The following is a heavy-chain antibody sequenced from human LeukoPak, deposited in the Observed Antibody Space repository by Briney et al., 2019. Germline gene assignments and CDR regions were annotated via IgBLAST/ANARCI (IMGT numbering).Heavy chain of an antibody. Sequence: ASVKVSCKASGYTFTSYGISWVRQAPGQGLEWMGWISAYNGNTNYAQKLQGRVTITADKSTSTAYMELSSLRSEDTAVYYCARGTAAGPQPEYFQHWGQGTLVTVSS. D-gene: IGHD6-13*01. CDR1: GYTFTSYG. J-gene: IGHJ1*01. CDR3: ARGTAAGPQPEYFQH. V-gene: IGHV1-18*01. CDR2: ISAYNGNT.